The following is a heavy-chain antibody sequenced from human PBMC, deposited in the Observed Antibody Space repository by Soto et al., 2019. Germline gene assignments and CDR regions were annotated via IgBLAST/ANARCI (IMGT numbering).Heavy chain of an antibody. J-gene: IGHJ6*02. V-gene: IGHV3-21*01. CDR3: ARVLAAAGTWAYYYYGMDV. D-gene: IGHD6-13*01. Sequence: EVQLVESGGGLVKPGGSLRLSCAASGFTFSSYSMNWVRQAPGKGLEWVSSISSSSSYIYYADSVKGRFTISRDNAKNXLXXQMNSLRAEDTAVYYCARVLAAAGTWAYYYYGMDVWGQGTTVTVSS. CDR1: GFTFSSYS. CDR2: ISSSSSYI.